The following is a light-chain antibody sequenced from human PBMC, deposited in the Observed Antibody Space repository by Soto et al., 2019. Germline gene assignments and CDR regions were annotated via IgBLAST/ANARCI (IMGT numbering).Light chain of an antibody. CDR3: QQYNNWPQLT. CDR2: GAS. V-gene: IGKV3-15*01. J-gene: IGKJ4*01. CDR1: QSVSSN. Sequence: EIVMTQSPATLSVSPGERATLSCRASQSVSSNLAWYQHKPGQAPRILIYGASTRATGIPARFSGSGSGTEFTLTISSLQSEDFAVYYCQQYNNWPQLTFGGGTKVEIK.